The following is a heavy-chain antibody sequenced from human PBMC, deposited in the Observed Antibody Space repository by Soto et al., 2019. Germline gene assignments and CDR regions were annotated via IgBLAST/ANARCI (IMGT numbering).Heavy chain of an antibody. Sequence: EGSLILSYAASGFTFSSYSMNWVRQAPGKGLEWVSSISISSSYIYYADSVKGRFTISRDNAKNSLYLQMNSLRAEDTAVYYCARYSSGWYLDAFDIWGQGTMVTVSS. CDR1: GFTFSSYS. D-gene: IGHD6-19*01. J-gene: IGHJ3*02. V-gene: IGHV3-21*01. CDR3: ARYSSGWYLDAFDI. CDR2: ISISSSYI.